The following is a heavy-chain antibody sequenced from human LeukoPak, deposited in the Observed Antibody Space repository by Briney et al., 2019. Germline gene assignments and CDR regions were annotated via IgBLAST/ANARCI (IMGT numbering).Heavy chain of an antibody. D-gene: IGHD6-19*01. CDR3: ARGYSDGWYDY. CDR2: INPDGGGM. CDR1: GYTFTSHF. Sequence: GASVKVSCKASGYTFTSHFIHWVRQAPGQGLEWTGIINPDGGGMSYAQKFQGRVTMTRDTSTSTVYMELSSLRSEETAVFYCARGYSDGWYDYWGQGTLVTVSS. J-gene: IGHJ4*02. V-gene: IGHV1-46*01.